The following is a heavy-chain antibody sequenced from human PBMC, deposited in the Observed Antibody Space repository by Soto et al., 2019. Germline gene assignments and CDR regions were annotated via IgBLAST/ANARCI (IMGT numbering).Heavy chain of an antibody. CDR3: ARVKGYCSSTSCPLFDY. V-gene: IGHV4-31*03. CDR2: IYYSGST. CDR1: GGSISSGGYY. J-gene: IGHJ4*02. D-gene: IGHD2-2*01. Sequence: SETLSLTCTVSGGSISSGGYYWSWIRQHPGKGLEWIGYIYYSGSTYYNPSLKSRVTISVDTSKNQFSLKLSSVTAADTAVYYCARVKGYCSSTSCPLFDYWGQGTLVTV.